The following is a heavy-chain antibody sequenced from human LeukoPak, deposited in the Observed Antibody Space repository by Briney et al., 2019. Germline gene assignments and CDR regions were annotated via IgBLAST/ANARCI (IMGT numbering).Heavy chain of an antibody. CDR2: INHSGST. Sequence: SETLSLTCTVSGGSFSGYYWGWIRQPPGKGLEWIGEINHSGSTNYNPSLKSRVTISVDTSKNQFSLELSSVTAADTAVYYCARLRQTYVYCSSTSCYISVFDYWGQGTLVTVSS. CDR1: GGSFSGYY. J-gene: IGHJ4*02. D-gene: IGHD2-2*02. CDR3: ARLRQTYVYCSSTSCYISVFDY. V-gene: IGHV4-34*01.